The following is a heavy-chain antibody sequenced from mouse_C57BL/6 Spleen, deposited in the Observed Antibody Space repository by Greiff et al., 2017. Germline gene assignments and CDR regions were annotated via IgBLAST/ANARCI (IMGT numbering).Heavy chain of an antibody. V-gene: IGHV5-17*01. CDR2: ISSGSSTI. J-gene: IGHJ2*01. CDR1: GFTFSDYG. CDR3: ARRTAQAVLYFDY. D-gene: IGHD3-2*02. Sequence: DVQLVESGGGLVKPGGSLKLSCAASGFTFSDYGMHWVRQAPEKGLEWVAYISSGSSTIYYADTVKGRFTISRDNAKNTLFLQMTSLRSEDTAMYYCARRTAQAVLYFDYWGQGTTLTVSS.